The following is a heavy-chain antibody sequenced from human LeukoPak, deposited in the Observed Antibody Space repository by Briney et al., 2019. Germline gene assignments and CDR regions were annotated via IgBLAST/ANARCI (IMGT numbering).Heavy chain of an antibody. CDR3: SRGTDAYKCGNS. CDR2: IHYSGRI. CDR1: GGSFSGYY. D-gene: IGHD5-24*01. Sequence: SETLSLTCAVYGGSFSGYYWTWIRQPPGKGLEWIGEIHYSGRINYNPSLKSRVTISADTSNNHFSLKMNSVTAADTAVYYCSRGTDAYKCGNSWGQGTLVTISS. J-gene: IGHJ4*02. V-gene: IGHV4-34*01.